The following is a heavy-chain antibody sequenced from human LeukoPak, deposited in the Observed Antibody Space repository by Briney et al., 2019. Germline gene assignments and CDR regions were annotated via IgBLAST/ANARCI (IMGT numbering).Heavy chain of an antibody. CDR2: ISSSSSYI. D-gene: IGHD1-26*01. CDR3: ARDGSGSYQFDY. CDR1: GFTFTNYW. Sequence: PGGSLRLSCAASGFTFTNYWMSWVRQAPGKGLEWVSSISSSSSYIYYADSVKGRFTISRDNAKNSLYLQMNSLRAEDTAVYYCARDGSGSYQFDYWGQGTLVTVSS. V-gene: IGHV3-21*01. J-gene: IGHJ4*02.